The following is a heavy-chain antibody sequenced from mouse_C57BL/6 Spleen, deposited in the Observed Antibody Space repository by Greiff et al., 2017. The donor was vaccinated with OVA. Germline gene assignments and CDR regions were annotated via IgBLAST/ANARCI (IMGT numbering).Heavy chain of an antibody. Sequence: DVKLQESGPGLVKPSQSLSLTCSVTGYSITSGYYWNWIRQFPGNKLEWMGYISYDGSNNYNPSLKNRISITRDTSKNQFFLKLNSVTTEDTATYYCARKGYDGYWGQGTTLTVSS. D-gene: IGHD2-2*01. J-gene: IGHJ2*01. V-gene: IGHV3-6*01. CDR1: GYSITSGYY. CDR2: ISYDGSN. CDR3: ARKGYDGY.